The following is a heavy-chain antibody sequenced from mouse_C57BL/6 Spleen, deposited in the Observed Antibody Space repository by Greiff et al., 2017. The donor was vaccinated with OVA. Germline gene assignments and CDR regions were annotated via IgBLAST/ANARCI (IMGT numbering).Heavy chain of an antibody. CDR3: ASFYGSWYFDV. CDR1: GFTFSDYG. CDR2: ISSGSSTI. D-gene: IGHD2-1*01. Sequence: EVMLVESGGGLVKPGGSLKLSCAASGFTFSDYGMHWVRQAPEKGLEWVAYISSGSSTIYYADTVKGRFTISRDNAKNTLFLQMTSLRSEDTAMYYCASFYGSWYFDVWGTGTTVTVSS. V-gene: IGHV5-17*01. J-gene: IGHJ1*03.